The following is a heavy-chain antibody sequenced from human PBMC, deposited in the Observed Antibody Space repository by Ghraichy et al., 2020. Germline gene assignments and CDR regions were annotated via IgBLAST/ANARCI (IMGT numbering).Heavy chain of an antibody. CDR1: GGSISSYY. CDR2: IYYSGST. Sequence: SETLSLTCTVSGGSISSYYWSWIRQPPGKGLEWIGYIYYSGSTNYNPSLKSRVTISVDTSKNQFSLKLSSVTAADTAVYYCARGRANLYDILTGSTRYYYYGMDVWGQGTTVTVSS. D-gene: IGHD3-9*01. CDR3: ARGRANLYDILTGSTRYYYYGMDV. J-gene: IGHJ6*02. V-gene: IGHV4-59*12.